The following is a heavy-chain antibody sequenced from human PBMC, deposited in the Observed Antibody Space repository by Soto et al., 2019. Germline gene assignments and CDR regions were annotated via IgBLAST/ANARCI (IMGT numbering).Heavy chain of an antibody. CDR1: GFTFSSYS. V-gene: IGHV3-48*01. CDR2: ISSSSSTI. J-gene: IGHJ5*02. CDR3: AREYCSRTSCLKWFDP. D-gene: IGHD2-2*01. Sequence: PGGSLRLSCAASGFTFSSYSMNWVRQAPGKGLEWVSYISSSSSTIYYADSVKGRFTISRDNAKNSLYLQMNSLRAEDTAVYYCAREYCSRTSCLKWFDPWGQGTLVTVSS.